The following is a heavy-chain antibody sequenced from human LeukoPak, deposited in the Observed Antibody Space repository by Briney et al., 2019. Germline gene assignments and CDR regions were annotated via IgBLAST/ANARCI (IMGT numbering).Heavy chain of an antibody. CDR1: GFTFSDYW. CDR2: IKQDVSEK. V-gene: IGHV3-7*01. CDR3: ARDRIYYDISTGYVPLDY. Sequence: GGSLRLSCAASGFTFSDYWMTWVRQAPGKGLEWVANIKQDVSEKFYVDSVKGRFTISRDNTKTSRYLQMSSLRAEDTAVYFCARDRIYYDISTGYVPLDYWGLGTLVTVSS. D-gene: IGHD3-9*01. J-gene: IGHJ4*02.